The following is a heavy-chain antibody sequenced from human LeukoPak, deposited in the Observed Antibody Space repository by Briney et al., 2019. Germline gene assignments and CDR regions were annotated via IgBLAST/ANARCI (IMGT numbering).Heavy chain of an antibody. CDR2: INHSGST. D-gene: IGHD3-9*01. CDR3: ARHRYYNILTDNWFDP. CDR1: GGSFSGYS. J-gene: IGHJ5*02. V-gene: IGHV4-34*01. Sequence: SETLSLTCAAYGGSFSGYSWSWIRQPPGKGLEWIGEINHSGSTNDNPSLRSRVIVSVDTSKNQFSLKLSSVTAADTAVYYCARHRYYNILTDNWFDPWGQGTLVTVSS.